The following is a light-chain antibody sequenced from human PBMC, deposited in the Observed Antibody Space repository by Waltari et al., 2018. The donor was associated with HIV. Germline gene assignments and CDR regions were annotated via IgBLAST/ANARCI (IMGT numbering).Light chain of an antibody. CDR2: WAS. V-gene: IGKV4-1*01. J-gene: IGKJ2*01. CDR1: QSVLYSSNNKNF. Sequence: DIVMTQSPDSLALSLGERATINCKSNQSVLYSSNNKNFLAWYQQKSGQRPKLLVYWASTRESGVPDRFSCSGSGTDFTLTISSLQAEDVAVYFCQQHYTTPYTFGQGTKLEIK. CDR3: QQHYTTPYT.